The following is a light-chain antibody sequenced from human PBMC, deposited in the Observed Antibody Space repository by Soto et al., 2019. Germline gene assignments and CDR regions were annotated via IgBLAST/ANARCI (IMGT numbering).Light chain of an antibody. Sequence: QSVLTQPPSASGTPGQRVTISCSGSSSNIGSRPVNWYQQLPGTAPKLMIYEVNKRPSGVPDRFSGSKSGNTASLTVSGLQAEDEADYYCSSYAGSSNVFGTGTKVTVL. CDR1: SSNIGSRP. V-gene: IGLV1-44*01. J-gene: IGLJ1*01. CDR3: SSYAGSSNV. CDR2: EVN.